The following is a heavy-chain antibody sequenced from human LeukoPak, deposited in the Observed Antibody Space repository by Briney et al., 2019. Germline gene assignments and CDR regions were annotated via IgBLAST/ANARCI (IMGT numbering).Heavy chain of an antibody. J-gene: IGHJ4*02. Sequence: GGSLRLSCAASGFSFSTSWMSWVRQAPGKGLEWVANTKEDGSNKHYVDSVKGRFTISRDNAKNSLYLQMNSLRAEDTAVYYCARDRPYGSYDYWGQGSLVTVSS. CDR2: TKEDGSNK. V-gene: IGHV3-7*01. CDR3: ARDRPYGSYDY. D-gene: IGHD2-15*01. CDR1: GFSFSTSW.